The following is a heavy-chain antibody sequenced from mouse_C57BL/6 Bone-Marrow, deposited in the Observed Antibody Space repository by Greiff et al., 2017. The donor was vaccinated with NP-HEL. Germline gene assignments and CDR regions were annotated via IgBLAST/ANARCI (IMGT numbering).Heavy chain of an antibody. D-gene: IGHD3-2*02. CDR2: IYPRSGNT. V-gene: IGHV1-81*01. J-gene: IGHJ3*01. CDR1: GYTFTSYG. CDR3: AIRQLRLRFAY. Sequence: VQLQQSGAELARPGASVKLSCKASGYTFTSYGISWVKQRTGQGLEWIGEIYPRSGNTYYNEKFKGKATLTADKSSSTAYMELRSLTSEDSAVYFCAIRQLRLRFAYWGQGTLVTVSA.